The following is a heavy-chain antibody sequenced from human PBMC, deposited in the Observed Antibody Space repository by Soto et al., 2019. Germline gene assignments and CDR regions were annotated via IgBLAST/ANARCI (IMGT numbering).Heavy chain of an antibody. J-gene: IGHJ1*01. Sequence: GGSLRLSCSASGFTFRIYTMPWVRQAPGKGLELVWAISDAGGGTYNADSAHGRRTITRDDTKNTLLLQMRKLRAEDTAAYYCVNRYSSGSSEIYCGQGTLVTVYS. D-gene: IGHD6-19*01. CDR3: VNRYSSGSSEIY. CDR1: GFTFRIYT. CDR2: ISDAGGGT. V-gene: IGHV3-64D*06.